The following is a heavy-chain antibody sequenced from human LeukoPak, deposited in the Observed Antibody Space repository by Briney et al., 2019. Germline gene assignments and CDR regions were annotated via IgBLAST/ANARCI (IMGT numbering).Heavy chain of an antibody. CDR1: GFTVSSNY. Sequence: GGSLRLSCAASGFTVSSNYMSWVRQAPGKRLEWVSVIYSGGSTYYADSVKGRFTISRDNAKNSLYLQMNSLRAEDTAVYYCAREFRHYDILTGYTKGFDYWGQGTLVTVSS. J-gene: IGHJ4*02. CDR2: IYSGGST. CDR3: AREFRHYDILTGYTKGFDY. V-gene: IGHV3-66*01. D-gene: IGHD3-9*01.